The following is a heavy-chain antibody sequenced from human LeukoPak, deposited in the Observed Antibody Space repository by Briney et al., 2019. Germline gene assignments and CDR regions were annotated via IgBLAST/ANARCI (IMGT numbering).Heavy chain of an antibody. CDR1: GGSISSGGYS. D-gene: IGHD3-22*01. CDR3: ARDHGYYYDSSGYYSGAFDI. V-gene: IGHV4-30-4*07. Sequence: SETLSLTCAVSGGSISSGGYSRSWIRQPPGKGLEWIGYIYYSGSTYYNPSLKSRVTISVDTSKNQFSLKLSSVTAADTAVYYCARDHGYYYDSSGYYSGAFDIWGQGTMVTVSS. CDR2: IYYSGST. J-gene: IGHJ3*02.